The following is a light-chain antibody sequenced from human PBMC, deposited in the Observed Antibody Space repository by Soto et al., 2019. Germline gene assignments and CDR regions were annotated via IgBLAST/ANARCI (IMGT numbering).Light chain of an antibody. V-gene: IGLV2-14*01. CDR2: EVS. CDR3: SSYTSSSTLWV. CDR1: SSDVGGYNY. J-gene: IGLJ1*01. Sequence: QSTLTQPASVSGSPGQSITISCTGTSSDVGGYNYVSWYQQHPGKAPKLMIYEVSNRPSGVSNRFSGSKSGSTASLTISGLQAEDEADYYCSSYTSSSTLWVFGTGTKLTVL.